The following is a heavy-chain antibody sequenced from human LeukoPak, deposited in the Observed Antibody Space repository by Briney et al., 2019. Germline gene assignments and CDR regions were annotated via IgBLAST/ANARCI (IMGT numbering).Heavy chain of an antibody. CDR2: IYYSGTT. CDR3: ARQRADYFYHYMDV. V-gene: IGHV4-39*01. CDR1: GGPIDSSSYY. Sequence: SETLSLTCTVSGGPIDSSSYYWDWIRQPPGKGLEWLGNIYYSGTTFYTSSLKSRVTISTDMSKNQFSLRLTSVTAADTAVYYCARQRADYFYHYMDVWGKGTTVIASS. J-gene: IGHJ6*03.